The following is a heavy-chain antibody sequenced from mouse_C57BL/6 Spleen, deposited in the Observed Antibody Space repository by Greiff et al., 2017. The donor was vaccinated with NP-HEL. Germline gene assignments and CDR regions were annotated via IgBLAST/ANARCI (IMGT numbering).Heavy chain of an antibody. J-gene: IGHJ3*01. CDR1: GFNIKDDY. D-gene: IGHD3-2*02. V-gene: IGHV14-4*01. Sequence: EVKLQEPGAELVRPGASVKLSCTASGFNIKDDYMHWVKQRPEQGLEWIGWIDPENGDTEYASKFQGKATITADSSSNTAYLQLSSLSSEDTADYYGTTPGTAQATWFAYWGQGTLVTVSA. CDR2: IDPENGDT. CDR3: TTPGTAQATWFAY.